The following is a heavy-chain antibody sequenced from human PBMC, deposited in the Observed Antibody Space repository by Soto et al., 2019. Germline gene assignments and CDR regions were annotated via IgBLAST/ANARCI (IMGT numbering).Heavy chain of an antibody. J-gene: IGHJ5*01. V-gene: IGHV4-31*03. CDR3: ARGYSLPDWFDS. D-gene: IGHD5-12*01. Sequence: QVQLQESGPGLMKPSQTLSLTCTVSGGYISSAGSFWSWVRQHPGKGLEWIGYMSHSETTHYNSSLKSRXTISIYTXXXXXXLXLGSVTAADTAVYYCARGYSLPDWFDSWGPGTLVIVSS. CDR1: GGYISSAGSF. CDR2: MSHSETT.